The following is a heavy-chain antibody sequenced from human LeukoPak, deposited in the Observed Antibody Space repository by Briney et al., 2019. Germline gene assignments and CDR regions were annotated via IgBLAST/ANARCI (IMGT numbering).Heavy chain of an antibody. CDR3: ARQSVAISVAGDVGDFDY. V-gene: IGHV5-51*01. CDR2: IYPGDSDV. Sequence: GESLKISCKGSGSRFTNYWIGWVRQEPGKGLEWMGIIYPGDSDVRYSPSFQGQVTISADKSVSTAYLQWSSLKPSDTAIYYCARQSVAISVAGDVGDFDYWGQGNLVTVSS. J-gene: IGHJ4*02. D-gene: IGHD6-19*01. CDR1: GSRFTNYW.